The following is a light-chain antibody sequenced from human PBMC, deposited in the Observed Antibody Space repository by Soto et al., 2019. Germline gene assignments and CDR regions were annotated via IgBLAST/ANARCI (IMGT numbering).Light chain of an antibody. CDR1: QSVSSY. CDR2: DAS. Sequence: EIVLTQSPATLSLSPGERATLSCRASQSVSSYLAWYQQKPGQAPRLLIYDASNRATGIPARFSGSGSGTDFTLTISSLEPEDFAVYYCQQRSNWPPITFCQWTRLEIK. J-gene: IGKJ5*01. V-gene: IGKV3-11*01. CDR3: QQRSNWPPIT.